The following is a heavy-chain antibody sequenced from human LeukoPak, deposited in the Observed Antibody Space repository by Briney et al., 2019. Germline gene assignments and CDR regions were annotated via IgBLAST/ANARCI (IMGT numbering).Heavy chain of an antibody. D-gene: IGHD2-2*01. CDR3: ARKDIVVAPAAQKGDWFDP. Sequence: NPSETLSLTCTVSGGSISSGGYYWSWIRQHPGKGLEWIGYIYYSGSTYYNPSLKSRVTISVDTSKNQFSLKLSSVTAADTAVYYCARKDIVVAPAAQKGDWFDPWGQGTLVTVSS. CDR1: GGSISSGGYY. CDR2: IYYSGST. J-gene: IGHJ5*02. V-gene: IGHV4-31*03.